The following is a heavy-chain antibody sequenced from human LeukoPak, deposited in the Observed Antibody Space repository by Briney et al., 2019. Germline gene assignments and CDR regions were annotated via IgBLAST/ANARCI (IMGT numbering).Heavy chain of an antibody. V-gene: IGHV4-59*01. Sequence: KPSETLSLTCTVSGGSMSSYYWSCIRQPPGKGLEWIGYIYFSGSTNYNPSLKSRVTISVDTSKNQFSLRLSSVTPADTAVYYCARGGNGYNYLDFWGQGTLVTVSS. D-gene: IGHD5-24*01. J-gene: IGHJ4*02. CDR1: GGSMSSYY. CDR3: ARGGNGYNYLDF. CDR2: IYFSGST.